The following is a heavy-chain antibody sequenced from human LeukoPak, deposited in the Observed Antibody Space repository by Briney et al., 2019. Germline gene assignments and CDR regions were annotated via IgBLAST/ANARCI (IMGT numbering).Heavy chain of an antibody. Sequence: SQSLSLTCTVSGGSLSSGGSDWSWIRQHPGKGLEWIGYIYYSGSIYYNPSLKSRVTIAVDTSKNQFSLKLSSVTAADTAVYYCAGGLGYCSGGSCYVSWFDPWGQGTLVTVSS. CDR1: GGSLSSGGSD. J-gene: IGHJ5*02. CDR2: IYYSGSI. D-gene: IGHD2-15*01. V-gene: IGHV4-31*03. CDR3: AGGLGYCSGGSCYVSWFDP.